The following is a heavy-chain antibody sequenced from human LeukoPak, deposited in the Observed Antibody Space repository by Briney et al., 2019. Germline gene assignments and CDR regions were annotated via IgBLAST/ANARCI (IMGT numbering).Heavy chain of an antibody. D-gene: IGHD3-10*01. V-gene: IGHV4-34*01. J-gene: IGHJ4*02. CDR2: INHSGST. CDR1: GGSFSGYY. Sequence: SETLSLTCAVYGGSFSGYYWSWIRQPPGKGLEWIGEINHSGSTNYNPSLKSRVTISVDTSKNQFSLKLSFVTAADTAVYYCARGHSGYGSGSYYTEQYYFDYWGQGTLVTVSS. CDR3: ARGHSGYGSGSYYTEQYYFDY.